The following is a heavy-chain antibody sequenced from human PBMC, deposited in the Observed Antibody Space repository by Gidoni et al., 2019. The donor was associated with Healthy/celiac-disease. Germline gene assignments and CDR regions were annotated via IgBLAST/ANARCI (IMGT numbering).Heavy chain of an antibody. CDR1: GGTFSSYA. V-gene: IGHV1-69*01. CDR2: IIPIFGTA. Sequence: QVQLVQSGAEVKKPGSSVKVSCKASGGTFSSYAISWVRQAPGQGLEWMGGIIPIFGTANYAQKFQGRVTITADESTSTAYMELSSLRSEDTAVYYCAREISAEYGDYDGGYFDYWGQGTLVTVSS. J-gene: IGHJ4*02. D-gene: IGHD4-17*01. CDR3: AREISAEYGDYDGGYFDY.